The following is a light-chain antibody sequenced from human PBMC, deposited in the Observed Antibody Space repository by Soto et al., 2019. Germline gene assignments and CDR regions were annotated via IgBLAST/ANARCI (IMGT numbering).Light chain of an antibody. J-gene: IGKJ5*01. CDR1: QTFSSY. CDR2: DAS. CDR3: QQLSNWPTVIT. V-gene: IGKV3-11*01. Sequence: EIVLTQSPATLSLSPGERATLSCRASQTFSSYLAWYQQKPGQAPRLLIYDASKRATGIPARFSGRGSGTDFTLTISSLEPEDCAVYYCQQLSNWPTVITFAHGTRLEIK.